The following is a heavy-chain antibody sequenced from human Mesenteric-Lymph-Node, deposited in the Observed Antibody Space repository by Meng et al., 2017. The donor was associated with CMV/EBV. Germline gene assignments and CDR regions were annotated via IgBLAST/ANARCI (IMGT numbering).Heavy chain of an antibody. CDR3: ARDLYGDQNY. D-gene: IGHD4-17*01. V-gene: IGHV3-30*02. J-gene: IGHJ4*02. Sequence: GESLKISCAASGFTFSTYGMHWVRQVPGKGLEWVAFIRYDGTNEYYIDSVKGRFTISRDNSKNTLYLQMNSLRAEDTAVYYCARDLYGDQNYWGQGTLVTVSS. CDR1: GFTFSTYG. CDR2: IRYDGTNE.